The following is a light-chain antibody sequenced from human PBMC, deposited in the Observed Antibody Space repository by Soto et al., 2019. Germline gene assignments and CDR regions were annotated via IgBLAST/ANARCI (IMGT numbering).Light chain of an antibody. CDR1: QSISSY. CDR3: QQSYSTPQT. Sequence: DIQMTQSPSSLSASVGDRVTITCRASQSISSYLNWYQQKPGKAPKLLIYAASSLQSGVPSRFSGSGSGTDFTLTISSLQPEDFATYYCQQSYSTPQTFGHGTKVAIK. V-gene: IGKV1-39*01. CDR2: AAS. J-gene: IGKJ1*01.